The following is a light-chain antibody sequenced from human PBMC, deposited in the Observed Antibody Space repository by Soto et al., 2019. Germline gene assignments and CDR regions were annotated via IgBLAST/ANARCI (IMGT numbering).Light chain of an antibody. CDR3: QQYYSYPLT. CDR1: QSISIY. V-gene: IGKV1-39*01. CDR2: AAS. J-gene: IGKJ4*01. Sequence: DIQMSQSPSSLSSSLGDRVTITCRASQSISIYLNWYQQKPGKAPKLLIYAASTLQXGVPSRFSGSGSGTDFTLTISCLQSEDFATYYCQQYYSYPLTFGGGTKVDI.